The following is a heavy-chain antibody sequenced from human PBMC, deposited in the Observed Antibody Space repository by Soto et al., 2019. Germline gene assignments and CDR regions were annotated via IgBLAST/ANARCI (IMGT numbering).Heavy chain of an antibody. Sequence: ASVKVSCKASGYTFTSYYMHWVRQAPGQGLEWMGIINPSGGSTSYAQKFQGRVTMTRDTSTSTVYMELSSLRSEDTAVYYCARDLPVAVAGPKGSYYYYYGMDVWGQGTTVTVSS. J-gene: IGHJ6*02. CDR3: ARDLPVAVAGPKGSYYYYYGMDV. CDR1: GYTFTSYY. V-gene: IGHV1-46*01. CDR2: INPSGGST. D-gene: IGHD6-19*01.